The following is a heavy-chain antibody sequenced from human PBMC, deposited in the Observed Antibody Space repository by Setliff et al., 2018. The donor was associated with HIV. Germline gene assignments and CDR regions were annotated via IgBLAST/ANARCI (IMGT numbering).Heavy chain of an antibody. D-gene: IGHD3-9*01. CDR1: GYSLTELS. CDR2: FDPEDDET. CDR3: ATSGFYDILTGPTPGVFDI. Sequence: ASVKVSCKVSGYSLTELSMHWVRQAPGEGLEWMGGFDPEDDETVYAEKFQGRVTMTEDTSTDTAYMALSSLRSEDTAMYYCATSGFYDILTGPTPGVFDIWGQGTMVTLSS. J-gene: IGHJ3*02. V-gene: IGHV1-24*01.